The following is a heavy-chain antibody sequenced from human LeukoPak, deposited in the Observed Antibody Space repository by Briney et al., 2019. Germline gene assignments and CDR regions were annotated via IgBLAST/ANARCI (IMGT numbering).Heavy chain of an antibody. CDR1: GFTFSSYT. V-gene: IGHV3-48*02. Sequence: PGGSLRLSCAASGFTFSSYTMNWVRQAPGKGLEWISYVSTSPTTVYYADSVKGRFTISRDNAKNSLFLQMDSLRDDDTAVYYCARDHLWGMDVWGQGTAVTVSS. J-gene: IGHJ6*02. D-gene: IGHD2-21*01. CDR3: ARDHLWGMDV. CDR2: VSTSPTTV.